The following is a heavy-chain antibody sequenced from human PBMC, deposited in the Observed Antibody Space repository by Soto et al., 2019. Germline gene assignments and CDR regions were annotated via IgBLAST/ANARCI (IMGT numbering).Heavy chain of an antibody. CDR3: ARGNLDV. CDR2: TSNDGINT. V-gene: IGHV3-30*01. CDR1: GFTLSKFV. D-gene: IGHD1-1*01. J-gene: IGHJ6*02. Sequence: QVQLVESGGGVVQPGRSLRLSCAASGFTLSKFVMHWVRQAPGKGLDWLAVTSNDGINTYYAASVKGRFTNSRDNSMNMVYLQMNSLRDEDTALYYCARGNLDVWGQGTTVIVSS.